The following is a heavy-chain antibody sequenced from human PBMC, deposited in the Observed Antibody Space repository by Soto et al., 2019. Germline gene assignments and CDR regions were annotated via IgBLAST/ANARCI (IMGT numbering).Heavy chain of an antibody. J-gene: IGHJ4*02. CDR3: AGGQYYFDY. CDR1: GFPFSSYG. CDR2: ISYDGTNQ. Sequence: QVQLVESGGGVVQPGRSLRLSCAASGFPFSSYGMHWVRQAPGKGLDGGALISYDGTNQYYADSVKGRFTVSRDNSKNTLYLHMSSLRAEDTAVYYCAGGQYYFDYCGQGTLVSVSS. V-gene: IGHV3-30*03. D-gene: IGHD2-15*01.